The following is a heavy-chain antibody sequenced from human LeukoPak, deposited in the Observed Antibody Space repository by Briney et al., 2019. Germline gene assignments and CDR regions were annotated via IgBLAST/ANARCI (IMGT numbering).Heavy chain of an antibody. Sequence: GASVTVSFTASGYTFTSYDINWVRQATGQGLEWMGWMNPNSGNTGYAQKFQGRVTMTRNTSISTAYMELSSLRSEATAVYYCARAMRGSYDYVWGSYRLHFDYWGQGTLVTVSS. J-gene: IGHJ4*02. V-gene: IGHV1-8*01. CDR1: GYTFTSYD. CDR2: MNPNSGNT. CDR3: ARAMRGSYDYVWGSYRLHFDY. D-gene: IGHD3-16*02.